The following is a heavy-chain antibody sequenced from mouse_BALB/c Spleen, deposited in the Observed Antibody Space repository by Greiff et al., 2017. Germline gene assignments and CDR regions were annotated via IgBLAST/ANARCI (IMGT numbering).Heavy chain of an antibody. J-gene: IGHJ2*01. D-gene: IGHD1-2*01. CDR1: GFTFSSYA. V-gene: IGHV5-6-5*01. Sequence: EVMLVESGGGLVQPGGSLKLSCAASGFTFSSYAMSWVRQTPEKRLEWVASISSGGSTYYPDSVKGRFTISRDNARNILYLQMSSLRSEDTAMYYCARARGPITPFDYWGQGTTLTVSS. CDR3: ARARGPITPFDY. CDR2: ISSGGST.